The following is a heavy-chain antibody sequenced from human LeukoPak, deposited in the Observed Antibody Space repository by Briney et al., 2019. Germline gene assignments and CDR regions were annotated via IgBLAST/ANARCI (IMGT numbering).Heavy chain of an antibody. V-gene: IGHV4-30-4*08. Sequence: SETLSLTCTVSGGSISSGDYYWSWIRQPPGKGLEWIGYIYYSGSTYYNPSLKSRVTISVDTSKNQFSLKLSSVTAADTAVYYCAREVRFLEWLLPDNWFDPRGQGTLVTVSS. CDR3: AREVRFLEWLLPDNWFDP. CDR1: GGSISSGDYY. CDR2: IYYSGST. J-gene: IGHJ5*02. D-gene: IGHD3-3*01.